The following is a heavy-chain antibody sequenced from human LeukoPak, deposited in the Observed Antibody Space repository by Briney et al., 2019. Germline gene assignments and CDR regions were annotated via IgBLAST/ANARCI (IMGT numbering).Heavy chain of an antibody. V-gene: IGHV1-2*02. CDR1: GYTFTGYY. J-gene: IGHJ4*02. CDR2: INPNSGGT. D-gene: IGHD6-19*01. Sequence: ASVKVSCKASGYTFTGYYMHWVRQAPGQGLEWMGWINPNSGGTNYAQKFQGRVTINKDTPISTAYMELSRMRSDDTAVYYCERIAVAGYFDYWGQGTLVTVSS. CDR3: ERIAVAGYFDY.